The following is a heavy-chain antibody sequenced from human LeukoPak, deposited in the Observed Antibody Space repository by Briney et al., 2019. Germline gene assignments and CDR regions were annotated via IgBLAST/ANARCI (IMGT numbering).Heavy chain of an antibody. CDR1: GYSFTSYW. Sequence: GESLKISCKCSGYSFTSYWIGWVRQMPGKGLEWMGIIYPGDSDTRYSPALQGQVTISADKSISTAYLQWSSLKASDTGLYYCARRDGDRFDYWGQGTLVTVSS. CDR3: ARRDGDRFDY. V-gene: IGHV5-51*01. J-gene: IGHJ4*02. CDR2: IYPGDSDT.